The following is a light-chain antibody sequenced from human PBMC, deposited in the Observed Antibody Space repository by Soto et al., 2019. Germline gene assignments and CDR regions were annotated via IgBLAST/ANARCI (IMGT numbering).Light chain of an antibody. J-gene: IGLJ2*01. CDR1: SSNMGSNT. CDR3: AAWDGSLNHIF. V-gene: IGLV1-44*01. Sequence: QSVLTQPPSASGTPGQGVAISGSGSSSNMGSNTVNWYQHLPGTAPKLLIYNDNQLPSGVPDRFFGSKSGTSASLAITGLQAEDQADYYCAAWDGSLNHIFFGGGTKLTVL. CDR2: NDN.